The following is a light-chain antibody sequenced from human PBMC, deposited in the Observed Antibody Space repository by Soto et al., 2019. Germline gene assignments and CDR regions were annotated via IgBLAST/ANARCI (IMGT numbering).Light chain of an antibody. CDR1: NIGSKS. Sequence: SYELTQPPSVSVAPGQTARITWGGNNIGSKSVHWYQQKPGQAPVLVVYDDSDRPSGIPERFSGSNSGNTATLTISRVEAGDEADYYCQVWDSSSDPGYVFGTGTKVTVL. CDR2: DDS. V-gene: IGLV3-21*02. J-gene: IGLJ1*01. CDR3: QVWDSSSDPGYV.